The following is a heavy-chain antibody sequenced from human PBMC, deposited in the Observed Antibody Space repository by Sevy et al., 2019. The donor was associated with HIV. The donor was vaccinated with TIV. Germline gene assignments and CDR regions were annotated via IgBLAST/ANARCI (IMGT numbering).Heavy chain of an antibody. CDR2: MYSGGSP. J-gene: IGHJ5*02. Sequence: GGSLRLSCAASGFSISNNYTAWVRQAPGKGLEWVSVMYSGGSPYYADSVKGGFALSREMSKNTVYLQMNRLRAEDTAVYYCARGYCGGGSCTAFDPWGQGTLVTVSS. CDR3: ARGYCGGGSCTAFDP. CDR1: GFSISNNY. D-gene: IGHD2-15*01. V-gene: IGHV3-53*01.